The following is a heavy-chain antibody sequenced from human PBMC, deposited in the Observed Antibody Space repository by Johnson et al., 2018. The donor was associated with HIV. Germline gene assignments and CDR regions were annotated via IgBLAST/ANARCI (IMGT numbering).Heavy chain of an antibody. Sequence: VQLVESGGGVVQPGRSLRLSCAASGFTFSSYGMHWVRQAPGKGLEWVAFIRYDGSDKYYADSVKGRFTISRDNSKNKLYLQMNSLRAEDTAVYYCAKDLNPDNWNPDAFDIWGQGTMVTVSP. CDR2: IRYDGSDK. V-gene: IGHV3-30*02. J-gene: IGHJ3*02. CDR3: AKDLNPDNWNPDAFDI. D-gene: IGHD1-20*01. CDR1: GFTFSSYG.